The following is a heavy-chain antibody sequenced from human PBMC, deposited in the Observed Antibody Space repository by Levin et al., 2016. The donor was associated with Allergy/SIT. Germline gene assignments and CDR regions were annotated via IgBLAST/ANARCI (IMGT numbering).Heavy chain of an antibody. V-gene: IGHV1-69*13. CDR3: ATRGFSYGYSGFSGLDY. D-gene: IGHD5-18*01. CDR1: GVTFSSYE. J-gene: IGHJ4*02. Sequence: SVKVSCKASGVTFSSYEITWVRQAPGQGLEWMGEIIPIFGTANYAQKFQGRVTITADESTSTAYMDLSGLRFEDTAIYYCATRGFSYGYSGFSGLDYWGLGTLVTVSS. CDR2: IIPIFGTA.